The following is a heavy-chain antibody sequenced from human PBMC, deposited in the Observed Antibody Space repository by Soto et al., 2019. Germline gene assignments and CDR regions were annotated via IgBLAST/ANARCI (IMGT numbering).Heavy chain of an antibody. CDR2: IYHSGST. CDR3: ARVRDGYNRRVDAFDI. V-gene: IGHV4-4*02. Sequence: SETLSLTCAVSGGSISSRNWWNWVRQPPGKGLEWIGKIYHSGSTNYNPSLKSRVTISVDKSKNQFSLKLSSVTAADTAVYYCARVRDGYNRRVDAFDIWGQGTMVTVSS. D-gene: IGHD5-12*01. J-gene: IGHJ3*02. CDR1: GGSISSRNW.